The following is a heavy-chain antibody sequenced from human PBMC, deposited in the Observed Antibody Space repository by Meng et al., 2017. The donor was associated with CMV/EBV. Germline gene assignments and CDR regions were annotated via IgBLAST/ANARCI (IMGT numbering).Heavy chain of an antibody. D-gene: IGHD2-2*01. Sequence: QVQLPVSGPGLVKPSETLSLTCTVSGGSISSYYWSWIRQPAGKGLEWIGRIYTGGSTNYNPSLKSRVTMSVDTSKNQFSLKLSSVTAADTAVYYCARDLMNCSSTSCANWFDPWGQGTLVTVSS. CDR2: IYTGGST. CDR1: GGSISSYY. CDR3: ARDLMNCSSTSCANWFDP. V-gene: IGHV4-4*07. J-gene: IGHJ5*02.